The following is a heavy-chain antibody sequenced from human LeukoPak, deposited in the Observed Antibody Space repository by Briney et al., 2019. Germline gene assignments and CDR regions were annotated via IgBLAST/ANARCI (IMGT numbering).Heavy chain of an antibody. J-gene: IGHJ6*03. CDR2: IYTSGST. CDR3: AREGIVVVPAAPYYYYYMDV. D-gene: IGHD2-2*01. V-gene: IGHV4-61*02. Sequence: PSETLSLTCTVSGGSISSGSYYWSWVRQPAGRGLVWIGRIYTSGSTNYNPSLKSRVTISVDTSKNQFSLKLSSVTAADTAVYYCAREGIVVVPAAPYYYYYMDVWGKGTTVTVSS. CDR1: GGSISSGSYY.